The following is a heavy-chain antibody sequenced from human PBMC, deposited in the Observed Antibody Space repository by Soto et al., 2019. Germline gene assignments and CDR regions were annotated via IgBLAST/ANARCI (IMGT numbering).Heavy chain of an antibody. D-gene: IGHD2-21*02. J-gene: IGHJ3*02. CDR3: ASPVVVTAFDAFHI. CDR2: IYYSGNT. Sequence: SETLSLICTVSGGSISSSRYYWGWIRQPPGKGLEWIGTIYYSGNTYYNPSLKSRVTISVDTSKNQFSLKLSSVTAADTAVYYCASPVVVTAFDAFHIWGQPTMVTVSS. V-gene: IGHV4-39*01. CDR1: GGSISSSRYY.